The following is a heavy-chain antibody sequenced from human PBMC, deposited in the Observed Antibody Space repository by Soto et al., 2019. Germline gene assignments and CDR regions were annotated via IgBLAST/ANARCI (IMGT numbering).Heavy chain of an antibody. V-gene: IGHV3-21*01. Sequence: GGSLRLSCAASGFTFSSYDMNWVRQAPGKGLEWVSSISSSSSYIYYADSVKGRFTISRDNAKNSLYLQMNSLRAEDTAVYYCARYSSAPYYGMDVWGQGTTVTVSS. CDR1: GFTFSSYD. J-gene: IGHJ6*02. CDR3: ARYSSAPYYGMDV. D-gene: IGHD2-21*01. CDR2: ISSSSSYI.